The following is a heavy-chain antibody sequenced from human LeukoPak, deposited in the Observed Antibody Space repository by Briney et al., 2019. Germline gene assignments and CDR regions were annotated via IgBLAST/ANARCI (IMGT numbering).Heavy chain of an antibody. CDR2: INHSGST. V-gene: IGHV4-34*01. D-gene: IGHD4-23*01. Sequence: PSETLSLTCAVYGGSFSGYYWSWIRQPPGKGLEWIGEINHSGSTNYNPSLKSRVTISVDTSKNQFSLKLSSVTAADTAMYYCARVSRGNSVGGDYWGQGTLVTVSS. CDR1: GGSFSGYY. J-gene: IGHJ4*02. CDR3: ARVSRGNSVGGDY.